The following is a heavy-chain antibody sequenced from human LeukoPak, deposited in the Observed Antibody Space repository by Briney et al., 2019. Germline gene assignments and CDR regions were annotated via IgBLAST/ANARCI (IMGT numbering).Heavy chain of an antibody. CDR3: ARVSTDNNWGVTSYYMDV. D-gene: IGHD7-27*01. CDR2: IYYSGST. J-gene: IGHJ6*03. Sequence: PSETLSLTCTVSGGSISSYYWSWIRQPPGKGLEWIGYIYYSGSTNYNPSHKSRVTISVDTSKNQFSLKLSSVTAADTAVYYCARVSTDNNWGVTSYYMDVWGKGTTVTVSS. V-gene: IGHV4-59*01. CDR1: GGSISSYY.